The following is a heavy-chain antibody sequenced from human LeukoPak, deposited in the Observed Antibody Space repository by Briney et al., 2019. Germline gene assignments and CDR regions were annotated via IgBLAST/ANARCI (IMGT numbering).Heavy chain of an antibody. CDR3: ARVGVATISYYYYYMDV. CDR1: GYTFTSYG. J-gene: IGHJ6*03. V-gene: IGHV1-18*01. Sequence: ASVKVSCQASGYTFTSYGISWVRQAPGQGLEWMGWISAYNGNTNYAQKLQGRVTMTTDTSTSTAYMELRSLRSDDTAVYYCARVGVATISYYYYYMDVWGKGTTVTISS. D-gene: IGHD5-12*01. CDR2: ISAYNGNT.